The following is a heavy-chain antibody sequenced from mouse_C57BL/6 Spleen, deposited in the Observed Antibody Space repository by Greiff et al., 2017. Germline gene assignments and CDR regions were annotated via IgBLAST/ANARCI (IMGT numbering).Heavy chain of an antibody. CDR3: ARVTAQARLAY. CDR2: IDPSDSYT. CDR1: GYTFTSYW. D-gene: IGHD3-2*02. J-gene: IGHJ3*01. Sequence: VQLQQPGAELVMPGASVKLSCKASGYTFTSYWMHWVKQRPGQGLEWIGEIDPSDSYTNYNQKFKGKSTLTVDKSSSTAYMQLSSLTSEDSAVYYCARVTAQARLAYWGQGTLVTVSA. V-gene: IGHV1-69*01.